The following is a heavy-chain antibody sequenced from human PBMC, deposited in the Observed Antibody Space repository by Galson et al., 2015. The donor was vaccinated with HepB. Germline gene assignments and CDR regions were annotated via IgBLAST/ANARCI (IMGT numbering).Heavy chain of an antibody. CDR2: IKQDGSEK. Sequence: SLRLSCAASGFTFSNYWMSWVRQAPGKGLEWVANIKQDGSEKYYVDSVKGRFTIPRDNAKNSLYLQMNSLRAEDTAVYYCARDSVTATMFYYYYYMDVWGKGTTVTVSS. V-gene: IGHV3-7*01. J-gene: IGHJ6*03. D-gene: IGHD5-24*01. CDR1: GFTFSNYW. CDR3: ARDSVTATMFYYYYYMDV.